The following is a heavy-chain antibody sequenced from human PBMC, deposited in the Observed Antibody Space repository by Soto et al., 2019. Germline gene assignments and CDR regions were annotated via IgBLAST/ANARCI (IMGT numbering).Heavy chain of an antibody. CDR1: GGTFSGYG. CDR2: FIRIFGTA. V-gene: IGHV1-69*13. CDR3: ATSPASSTAANYYYYGMDV. J-gene: IGHJ6*02. D-gene: IGHD2-2*01. Sequence: GASVKVCCKASGGTFSGYGISWVRQVPGQGLEWLGGFIRIFGTANYAQRFQGRDTITADESTSTAYMELSSQRSEDTAVYYCATSPASSTAANYYYYGMDVWGQGTTVTVSS.